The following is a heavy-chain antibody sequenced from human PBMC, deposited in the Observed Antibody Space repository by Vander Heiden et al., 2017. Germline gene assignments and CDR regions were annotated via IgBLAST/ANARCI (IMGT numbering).Heavy chain of an antibody. CDR1: GGSISSSSYY. CDR2: IYYSGST. D-gene: IGHD3-16*01. V-gene: IGHV4-39*01. Sequence: QLQLQESGPGLVKPSETLSLTCTVPGGSISSSSYYWGWIRQPPGKGLEWIGSIYYSGSTYYNPSLKSRVTISVDTSKNQFSLKLSSVTAADTAVYYCASPSGAAWGAFDYWGQGTLVTVSS. CDR3: ASPSGAAWGAFDY. J-gene: IGHJ4*02.